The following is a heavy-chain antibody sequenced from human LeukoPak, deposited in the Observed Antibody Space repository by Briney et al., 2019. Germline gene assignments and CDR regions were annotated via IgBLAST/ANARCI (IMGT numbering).Heavy chain of an antibody. V-gene: IGHV1-2*02. Sequence: ASVKVSCKASGYTFTGYYMHWVRQAPGQGLEWMGWINPNSGGTNYAQKFQGRVTMTRDTSISTAYMELSRLRSDDTAVYYCAKGLGSWSYTAFDIWGQGTMVTVSS. CDR2: INPNSGGT. CDR1: GYTFTGYY. CDR3: AKGLGSWSYTAFDI. J-gene: IGHJ3*02. D-gene: IGHD1-26*01.